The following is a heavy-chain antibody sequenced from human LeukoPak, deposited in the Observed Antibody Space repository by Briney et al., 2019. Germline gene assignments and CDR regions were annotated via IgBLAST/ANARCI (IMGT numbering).Heavy chain of an antibody. V-gene: IGHV4-39*01. CDR3: ARQLGYCSSTSCYYFDC. CDR2: IYYSGST. J-gene: IGHJ4*02. D-gene: IGHD2-2*01. CDR1: GGSISSSSYY. Sequence: PSETLSLTCTVSGGSISSSSYYWGWIRQPPGKGLEWIGSIYYSGSTYYNPSLKSRVTISVDTSKNQFSLKLSSVTAADTAVYYCARQLGYCSSTSCYYFDCWGQGTLVTVYS.